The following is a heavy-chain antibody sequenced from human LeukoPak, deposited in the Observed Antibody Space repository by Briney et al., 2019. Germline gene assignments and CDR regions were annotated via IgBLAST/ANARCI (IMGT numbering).Heavy chain of an antibody. D-gene: IGHD6-6*01. CDR1: GGSISSYY. CDR2: IYYSGST. Sequence: SETLSLTCTVSGGSISSYYWSWIRQPPGKGLEWIGYIYYSGSTNYNPSLRSRVTISVDTSKKQFSLKLSSVTAADTAVYFCARAIAARRRVGWDYFDYWGQGTLVTVSS. J-gene: IGHJ4*02. V-gene: IGHV4-59*01. CDR3: ARAIAARRRVGWDYFDY.